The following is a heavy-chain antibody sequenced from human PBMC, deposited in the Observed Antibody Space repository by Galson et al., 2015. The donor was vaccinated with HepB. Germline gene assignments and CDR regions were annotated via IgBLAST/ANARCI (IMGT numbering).Heavy chain of an antibody. CDR3: AKDGEYSGTYYVFDY. CDR2: ISYDGSNK. J-gene: IGHJ4*02. CDR1: GFTFSSYA. D-gene: IGHD1-26*01. V-gene: IGHV3-30-3*01. Sequence: SLRLSCAASGFTFSSYAMHWVRQAPGKGLEWVAVISYDGSNKYYADSVKGRFTISRDNSKNTLYLQMNSLRAEDTAVYYCAKDGEYSGTYYVFDYWGQGTLVTASS.